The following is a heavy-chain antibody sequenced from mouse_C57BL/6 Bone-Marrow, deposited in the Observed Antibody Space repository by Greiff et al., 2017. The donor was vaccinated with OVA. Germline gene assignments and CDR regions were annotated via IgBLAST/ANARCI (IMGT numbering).Heavy chain of an antibody. V-gene: IGHV3-6*01. Sequence: EVKLQESGPGLVKPSQSLSLTCSVTGYSITSGYYWNWIRQFPGNKLEWMGYISYDGSNNYNPSLKNRISITRDTSKNQFFLKLNSVTTEDTATYYCARDDGRGANFDYWGQGTTLTVSS. CDR3: ARDDGRGANFDY. CDR1: GYSITSGYY. D-gene: IGHD2-3*01. CDR2: ISYDGSN. J-gene: IGHJ2*01.